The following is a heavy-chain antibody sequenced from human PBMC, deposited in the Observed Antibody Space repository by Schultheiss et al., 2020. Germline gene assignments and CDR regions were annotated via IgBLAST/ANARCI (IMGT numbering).Heavy chain of an antibody. D-gene: IGHD3-10*01. CDR1: GYTFTSYG. Sequence: ASVKVSCKASGYTFTSYGISWVRQDPGQGLEWMGWISAYNGNTNYAQKLQGRVTMTTDTSTSTAYMELSSLRSEDTAVYYCAKRGYYGSGSYFDYWGQGTLVTVSS. CDR2: ISAYNGNT. J-gene: IGHJ4*02. CDR3: AKRGYYGSGSYFDY. V-gene: IGHV1-18*04.